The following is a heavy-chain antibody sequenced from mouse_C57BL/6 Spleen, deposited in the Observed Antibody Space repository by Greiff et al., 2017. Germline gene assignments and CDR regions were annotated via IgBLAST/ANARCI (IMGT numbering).Heavy chain of an antibody. CDR2: INPSTGGT. CDR1: GYSFTGYY. CDR3: ACYGSRPNYYAMDY. J-gene: IGHJ4*01. Sequence: VQLQQSGPELVKPGASVKISCKASGYSFTGYYMNWVKQSPEKSLEWIGEINPSTGGTTYNQKFKAKATLTVDKSSSTAYMQLKSLTSEDSAVYYCACYGSRPNYYAMDYWGQGTSVTVSS. V-gene: IGHV1-42*01. D-gene: IGHD1-1*01.